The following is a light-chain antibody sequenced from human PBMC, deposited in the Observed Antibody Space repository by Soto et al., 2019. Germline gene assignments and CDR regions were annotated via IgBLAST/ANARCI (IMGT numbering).Light chain of an antibody. CDR3: QQYGSSLIT. Sequence: EIVLTQSPGTLSLSPGERATLSCRASQTILSNLAWYQQKPGQAPRLLIYGASTRATGIPDRFSGSGSGTDFTLTISRLEPEDFAVYYCQQYGSSLITFGQGTRLEI. CDR2: GAS. V-gene: IGKV3-20*01. CDR1: QTILSN. J-gene: IGKJ5*01.